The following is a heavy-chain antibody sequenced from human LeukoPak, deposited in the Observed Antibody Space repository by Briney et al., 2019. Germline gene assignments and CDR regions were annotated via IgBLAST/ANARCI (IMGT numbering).Heavy chain of an antibody. CDR3: ARTSWSYRAEYFQH. Sequence: SETLSLTCTVSGGSISSYYWSWIRQPPGKGLEWVGYIYYSGSTNYNPSLKSRVTISVDTSKNQFSLKLSSVTAADTAVYYCARTSWSYRAEYFQHWGQGTLLTVSS. CDR1: GGSISSYY. D-gene: IGHD1-26*01. V-gene: IGHV4-59*01. CDR2: IYYSGST. J-gene: IGHJ1*01.